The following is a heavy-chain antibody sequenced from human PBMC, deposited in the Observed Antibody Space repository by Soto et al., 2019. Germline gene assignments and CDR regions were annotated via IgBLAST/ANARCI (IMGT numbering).Heavy chain of an antibody. CDR3: ARIRGYWYGLDV. CDR2: ITGTGGDT. Sequence: EVQLLESGGGLVQPGGSLRLSCAASGFPLSTYGMSWVRQAPGKGLEWVSSITGTGGDTYYADSVKDGFTSSRDNSNNMLYLQMNSLRVEDTAVYYCARIRGYWYGLDVWGQGTTITVSS. V-gene: IGHV3-23*01. CDR1: GFPLSTYG. J-gene: IGHJ6*02.